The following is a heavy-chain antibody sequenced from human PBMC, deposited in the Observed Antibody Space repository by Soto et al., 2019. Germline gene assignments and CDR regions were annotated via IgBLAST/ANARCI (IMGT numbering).Heavy chain of an antibody. V-gene: IGHV5-10-1*01. D-gene: IGHD1-26*01. CDR3: ARRIVGSTSDAFDI. CDR2: IDPSDSYT. Sequence: PGESLKISCKGSGYSFTSYWISWVRQMPGKGLEWMGRIDPSDSYTNYSPSFQGHVTISADKSISTAYLQWSSLKASDTAMYYCARRIVGSTSDAFDIWGQGKMVTVSS. CDR1: GYSFTSYW. J-gene: IGHJ3*02.